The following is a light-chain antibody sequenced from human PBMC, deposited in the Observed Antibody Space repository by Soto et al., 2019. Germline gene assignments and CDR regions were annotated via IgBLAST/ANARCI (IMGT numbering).Light chain of an antibody. CDR1: QSVSIN. J-gene: IGKJ5*01. V-gene: IGKV3D-15*01. CDR2: GAS. Sequence: ETVLTQSPDTLSVSPGERVTLSCRASQSVSINLAWYQQKPGQAPRLLIYGASTRATGVPARFSGSGSGTEFTLTISSLQSEDFAAYYCQQYNNWPPITFGQGTRLEIK. CDR3: QQYNNWPPIT.